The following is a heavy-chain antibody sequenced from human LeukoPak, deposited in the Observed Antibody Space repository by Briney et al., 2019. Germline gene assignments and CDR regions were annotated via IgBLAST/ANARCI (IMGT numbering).Heavy chain of an antibody. J-gene: IGHJ3*02. Sequence: GGSLRLSCAASGFTFSSYWMSWVRQAPGKGLEWVANIKQDGSEKYYVDSVKGRFTISRDNAKNSLYLQMNSLRAEDTAVYYCARDQGGCSSTSCYDPGSFDIWGQGTMVTVSS. V-gene: IGHV3-7*01. CDR3: ARDQGGCSSTSCYDPGSFDI. D-gene: IGHD2-2*01. CDR2: IKQDGSEK. CDR1: GFTFSSYW.